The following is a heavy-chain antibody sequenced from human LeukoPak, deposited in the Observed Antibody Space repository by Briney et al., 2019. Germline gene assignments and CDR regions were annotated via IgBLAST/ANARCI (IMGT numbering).Heavy chain of an antibody. V-gene: IGHV1-46*01. CDR1: GYTFSNYY. CDR3: ARDMVVTPAGGDY. J-gene: IGHJ4*02. D-gene: IGHD4-23*01. CDR2: INPSGGRT. Sequence: ASVKVSCKASGYTFSNYYIHWVRQAPGQGLEWMGVINPSGGRTSYAQKFQGRVTMTRDTSTSTVYMGLSSLRSEDTAVYYCARDMVVTPAGGDYWGQGTLVTVSS.